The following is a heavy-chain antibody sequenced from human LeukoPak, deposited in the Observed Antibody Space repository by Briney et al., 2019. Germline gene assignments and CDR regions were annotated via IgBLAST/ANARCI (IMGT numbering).Heavy chain of an antibody. CDR1: GGSISSSSCY. J-gene: IGHJ3*02. V-gene: IGHV4-39*01. CDR3: ARTGSSGYFLDAFDM. CDR2: IYCGGST. Sequence: SETLSLTCNVSGGSISSSSCYWGWIRQPPGKGLEWIGSIYCGGSTYYNPSLKSRITVSVDTSKNQFSLKLSSVTAADTAVYYCARTGSSGYFLDAFDMWGQGTMVTVSS. D-gene: IGHD3-22*01.